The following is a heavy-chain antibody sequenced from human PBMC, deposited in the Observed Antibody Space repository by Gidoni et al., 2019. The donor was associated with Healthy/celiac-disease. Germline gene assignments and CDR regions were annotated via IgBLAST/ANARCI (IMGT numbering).Heavy chain of an antibody. CDR2: IIPIFGTA. V-gene: IGHV1-69*01. D-gene: IGHD6-6*01. CDR1: GGTFSSYA. CDR3: AGAGYSSSHEFTNYYYYYMDV. Sequence: QVQLVQSGAEVKKPGSSVKVSCKASGGTFSSYAISWVRQAPGQGLEWMGGIIPIFGTANYAQKFQGRVTITADESTSTAYMELSSLRSEDTAVYYCAGAGYSSSHEFTNYYYYYMDVWGKGTTVTVSS. J-gene: IGHJ6*03.